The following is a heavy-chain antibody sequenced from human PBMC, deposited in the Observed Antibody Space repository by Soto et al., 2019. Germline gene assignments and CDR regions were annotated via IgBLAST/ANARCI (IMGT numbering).Heavy chain of an antibody. J-gene: IGHJ4*02. V-gene: IGHV3-30-3*01. CDR1: GFTFSSYA. CDR2: ISYDGSNK. Sequence: QVQLVESGGGVVQPGRSLRLSCAASGFTFSSYAMHWVRQAPGKGLEWVAVISYDGSNKYYADSVKGRFTISRDNSKNTLYLQMNIMRAEDTAVYYCARDTCGGDCYGDYWGQGTLVTVSS. D-gene: IGHD2-21*02. CDR3: ARDTCGGDCYGDY.